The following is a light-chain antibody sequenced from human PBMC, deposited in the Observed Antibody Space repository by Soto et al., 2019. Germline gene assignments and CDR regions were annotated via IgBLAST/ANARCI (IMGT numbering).Light chain of an antibody. J-gene: IGKJ4*01. CDR1: QGISHY. Sequence: DIQLTQSPSSLSASVGVEVTITCRASQGISHYLTWYQQKPGRAPTLLIYGVSTLQSGVPSRFRGGGSGTDFTLTISNLQLEDFATYYCQQSYDAQFTFGGGTRVEIK. CDR3: QQSYDAQFT. CDR2: GVS. V-gene: IGKV1-39*01.